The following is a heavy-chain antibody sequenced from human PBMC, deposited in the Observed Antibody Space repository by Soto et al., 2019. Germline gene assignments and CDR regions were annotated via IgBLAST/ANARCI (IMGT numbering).Heavy chain of an antibody. Sequence: ASVKVSCRASGYTFTSYAMHWVRQTPGQRLEWMGWINAGNGNTKYSQKFQGRVTITRDTSASTAYMELSSLRSEDTAVYYCARAVAIVAVGPWGQGTLVTVSS. CDR3: ARAVAIVAVGP. CDR1: GYTFTSYA. V-gene: IGHV1-3*01. D-gene: IGHD5-12*01. CDR2: INAGNGNT. J-gene: IGHJ5*02.